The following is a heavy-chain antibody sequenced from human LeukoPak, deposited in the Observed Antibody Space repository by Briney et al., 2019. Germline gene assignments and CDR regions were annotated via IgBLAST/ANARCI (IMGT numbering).Heavy chain of an antibody. J-gene: IGHJ4*02. D-gene: IGHD3-10*01. CDR1: GFTFSNYA. CDR3: AKSLSGGGYYFEY. CDR2: ISDSGGST. Sequence: PGGSLRLSCAASGFTFSNYAMTWVRQAPGKGLEWVSGISDSGGSTYYADSVKGRFTISRDNAKNTLYLQMNSLRAEDRAVYYGAKSLSGGGYYFEYWGQGTLVTVSS. V-gene: IGHV3-23*01.